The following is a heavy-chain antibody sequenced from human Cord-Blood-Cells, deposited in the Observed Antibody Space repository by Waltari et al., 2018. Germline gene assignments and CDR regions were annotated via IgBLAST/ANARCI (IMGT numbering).Heavy chain of an antibody. V-gene: IGHV1-24*01. Sequence: QVQLVQSGAEVKKPGTSVKVSCKVSGYTLTALSMHWVRQAPGKGLEWMGGFDPEDGETIYAQKFQGRVTMTEDTSTDTAYMELSSLRSEDTAVYYCVHLSGSGSYYNYFDYWGQGTLVTVSS. CDR1: GYTLTALS. J-gene: IGHJ4*02. D-gene: IGHD3-10*01. CDR2: FDPEDGET. CDR3: VHLSGSGSYYNYFDY.